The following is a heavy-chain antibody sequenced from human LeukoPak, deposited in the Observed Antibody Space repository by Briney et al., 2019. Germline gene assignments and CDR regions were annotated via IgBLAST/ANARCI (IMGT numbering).Heavy chain of an antibody. CDR2: IYTSGST. CDR3: ARAADFGDYSDY. V-gene: IGHV4-61*02. D-gene: IGHD4-17*01. J-gene: IGHJ4*02. CDR1: GGSISSGSYY. Sequence: SQTLSLTCTVSGGSISSGSYYWSWIRQPAGKGLEWIGRIYTSGSTNYNPSLKRRVTISVDTSKNQFSLKLSSVTAADTAVYYCARAADFGDYSDYWGQGTLVTVSS.